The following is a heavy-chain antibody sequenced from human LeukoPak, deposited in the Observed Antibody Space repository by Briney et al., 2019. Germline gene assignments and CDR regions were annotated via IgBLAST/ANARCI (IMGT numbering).Heavy chain of an antibody. CDR2: IYSGGST. D-gene: IGHD3-22*01. CDR3: ARYWILDYYDSSGYLDY. V-gene: IGHV3-53*01. J-gene: IGHJ4*02. Sequence: GGSLRLSCAASGFTFSSYWMSWVRQAPGKGLEWVSVIYSGGSTYYADSVKGRFTISRDNSKNTLYLQMNSLRAEDTAVYYCARYWILDYYDSSGYLDYWGQGTLVTVSS. CDR1: GFTFSSYW.